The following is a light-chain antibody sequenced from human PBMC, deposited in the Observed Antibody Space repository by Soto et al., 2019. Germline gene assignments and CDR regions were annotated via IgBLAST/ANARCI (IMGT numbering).Light chain of an antibody. CDR1: QSVGSY. CDR2: DAS. J-gene: IGKJ4*01. Sequence: EIVLTQSPATLSLSPGERATLSCRASQSVGSYLAWYQQKPGQAPRLLIYDASNRATGIPARFSGSGSGTDFTLTISSLEPENFVFYFCQQRSNWLTFGGGPKVEIK. V-gene: IGKV3-11*01. CDR3: QQRSNWLT.